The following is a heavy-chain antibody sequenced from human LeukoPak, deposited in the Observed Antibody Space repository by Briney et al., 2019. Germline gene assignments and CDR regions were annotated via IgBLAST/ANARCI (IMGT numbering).Heavy chain of an antibody. CDR2: INHSGST. Sequence: SETLSLTCAVYGGSFSGYYSSWIRQPPGKGLEWIGEINHSGSTNYNPAPKSRVTISVDTSKNQFSLKLSSVTAADTAVYYCARTGTRPGIAAAGFDYWGQGTLVTVSS. CDR1: GGSFSGYY. V-gene: IGHV4-34*01. D-gene: IGHD6-13*01. CDR3: ARTGTRPGIAAAGFDY. J-gene: IGHJ4*02.